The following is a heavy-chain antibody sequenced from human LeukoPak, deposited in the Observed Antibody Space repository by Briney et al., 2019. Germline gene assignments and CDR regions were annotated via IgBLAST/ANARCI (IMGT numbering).Heavy chain of an antibody. CDR2: IYADGST. CDR3: ARAPAGCGGTCAFDY. CDR1: GGSISSSF. V-gene: IGHV4-4*07. Sequence: SETLSLTCSISGGSISSSFWSWIRQPAGKGLEWIGRIYADGSTNYNPSLKSRITLSLDTPGNQVSLRLTSVTAADTAVYFCARAPAGCGGTCAFDYWGQGTQVTVSS. D-gene: IGHD2-15*01. J-gene: IGHJ4*02.